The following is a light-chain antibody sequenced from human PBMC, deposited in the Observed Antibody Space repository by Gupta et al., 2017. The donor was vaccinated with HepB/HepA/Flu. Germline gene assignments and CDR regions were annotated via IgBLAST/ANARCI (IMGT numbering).Light chain of an antibody. J-gene: IGKJ2*01. CDR2: GVS. V-gene: IGKV1-39*01. CDR3: QHSYTTPPYT. CDR1: QSISNY. Sequence: DIQMTQSPSSLSASVGDRVTITCRASQSISNYLNWYQQKPGKAPKLLIYGVSSLQSGVPSRFSGSGSGTDFTLTISSRQPEDFATYYCQHSYTTPPYTFGQGTKLEIK.